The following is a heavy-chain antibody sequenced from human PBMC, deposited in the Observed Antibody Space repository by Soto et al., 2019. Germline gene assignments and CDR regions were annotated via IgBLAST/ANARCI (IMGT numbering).Heavy chain of an antibody. CDR2: IYYSGST. J-gene: IGHJ5*02. V-gene: IGHV4-39*01. CDR3: ARGPSPLDP. CDR1: GFSISGSICC. Sequence: PSETLSLTCTFSGFSISGSICCWGWIRQPPGKGLEWIGSIYYSGSTYYNPSLKSRVTISVDTSKNQFSLQLNSVTPEDTAVYYCARGPSPLDPWGQGILVNVSS.